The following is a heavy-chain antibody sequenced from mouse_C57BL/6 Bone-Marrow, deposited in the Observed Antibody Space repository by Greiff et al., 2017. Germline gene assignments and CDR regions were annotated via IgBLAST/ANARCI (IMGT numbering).Heavy chain of an antibody. D-gene: IGHD2-4*01. CDR3: AREGYDYGYYAMDY. CDR2: IDPSDSYT. Sequence: QVQLQQPGAELVMPGASVKLSCKASGYTFTSYWMHWVKQRPGQGLEWIGEIDPSDSYTNYNQKFKGKSTLTVDKSSSTAYMQLSSLTSEDSAVYYCAREGYDYGYYAMDYWGQGTSVTVSS. J-gene: IGHJ4*01. V-gene: IGHV1-69*01. CDR1: GYTFTSYW.